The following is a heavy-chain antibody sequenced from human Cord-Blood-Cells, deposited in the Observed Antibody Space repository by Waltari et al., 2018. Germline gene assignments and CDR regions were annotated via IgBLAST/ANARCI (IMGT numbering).Heavy chain of an antibody. D-gene: IGHD6-19*01. Sequence: QVQLQESGPGLVKPSETLSLTCTVSGGSISSYYWSWIRQPPGKGLGWIGYIYSSGSTNSTPALKSRVXXXVXXXXXXXXXXXXSVTAADTAVYYCARADSSGWYGGYYYYGMDVWGQGTTVTVSS. J-gene: IGHJ6*02. CDR3: ARADSSGWYGGYYYYGMDV. CDR2: IYSSGST. CDR1: GGSISSYY. V-gene: IGHV4-59*01.